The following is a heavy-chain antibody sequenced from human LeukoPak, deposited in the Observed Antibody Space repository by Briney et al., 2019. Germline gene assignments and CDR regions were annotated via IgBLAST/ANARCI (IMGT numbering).Heavy chain of an antibody. Sequence: PSETLSLPCTVSGGSISSYYWSWIRQPPGKGLEWIGYIYYGVSTNYNPSLKSRVTISLDTSKKQISLKVRSVTAADTAIYYCARLLADNWFDPWGQGTLVTVSS. J-gene: IGHJ5*02. CDR1: GGSISSYY. CDR3: ARLLADNWFDP. D-gene: IGHD6-13*01. V-gene: IGHV4-59*08. CDR2: IYYGVST.